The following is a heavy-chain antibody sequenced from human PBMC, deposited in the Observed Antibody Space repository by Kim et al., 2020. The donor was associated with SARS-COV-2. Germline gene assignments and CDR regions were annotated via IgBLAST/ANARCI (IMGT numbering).Heavy chain of an antibody. CDR2: ISDTSSYT. J-gene: IGHJ4*02. D-gene: IGHD7-27*01. CDR3: ARKREGTGVEYWGPDY. Sequence: GGSLRLSCAASGFTFSDYYMSWIRQAPGKGLEWVSYISDTSSYTIYADSVKGRFTISRDNAKNSLYLQMNSLRAEDTAVHYCARKREGTGVEYWGPDYWGQGTLVTVSS. CDR1: GFTFSDYY. V-gene: IGHV3-11*06.